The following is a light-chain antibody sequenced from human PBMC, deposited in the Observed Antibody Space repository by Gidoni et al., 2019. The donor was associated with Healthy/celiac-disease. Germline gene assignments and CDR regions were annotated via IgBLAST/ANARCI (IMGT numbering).Light chain of an antibody. CDR3: MQALQTPVT. Sequence: DSVMTQSPLSLPVTPGEPASISCRSSQSLLHSNGYNYLDWYLQKPGQSPQLLIYLGSNRASGVPDRFSGSGSGTDFTLKLSRVEAEDVGVYYCMQALQTPVTFGQXTKLEIK. CDR1: QSLLHSNGYNY. V-gene: IGKV2-28*01. CDR2: LGS. J-gene: IGKJ2*01.